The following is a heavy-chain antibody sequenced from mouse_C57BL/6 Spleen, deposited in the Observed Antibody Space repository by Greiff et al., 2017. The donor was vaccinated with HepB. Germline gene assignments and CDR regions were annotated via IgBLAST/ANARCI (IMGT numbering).Heavy chain of an antibody. V-gene: IGHV1-80*01. J-gene: IGHJ2*01. CDR3: ARHVLYYFDY. CDR1: GYAFSSYW. Sequence: QVQLKESGAELVKPGASVKISCKASGYAFSSYWMNWVKQRPGKGLEWIGQIYPGDGDTNYNGKFKGKATLTADKSSSTAYMQLSSLTSEDSAVYFCARHVLYYFDYWGQGTTLTVSS. CDR2: IYPGDGDT.